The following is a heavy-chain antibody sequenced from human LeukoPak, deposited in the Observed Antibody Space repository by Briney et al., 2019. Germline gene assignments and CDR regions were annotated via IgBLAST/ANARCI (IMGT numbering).Heavy chain of an antibody. Sequence: GASLRLSCAASGFDVSSNSMSWVRQAPGKGLEWVSVIFSGGGTNYANSMKGRFTISRDNSKNTLYLQMNSLRGEDTAVYYCAAWRGSNWFDFWGQGTQVTVSS. CDR1: GFDVSSNS. CDR2: IFSGGGT. J-gene: IGHJ5*01. CDR3: AAWRGSNWFDF. D-gene: IGHD3-3*01. V-gene: IGHV3-53*01.